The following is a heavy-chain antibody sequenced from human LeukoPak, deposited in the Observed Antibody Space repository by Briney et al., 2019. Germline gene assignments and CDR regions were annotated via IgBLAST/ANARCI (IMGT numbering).Heavy chain of an antibody. CDR2: ISHSGTT. J-gene: IGHJ4*02. Sequence: SETLSLTCGVSGASISRPYWWSWVRQPPGKGLEWIAEISHSGTTHYNPSLKSRVIISVDKSKNQVFLKLNSVTAADTAMYYCARDGGSDQYYFDNWGQGTLVTVTS. CDR3: ARDGGSDQYYFDN. D-gene: IGHD6-19*01. V-gene: IGHV4-4*02. CDR1: GASISRPYW.